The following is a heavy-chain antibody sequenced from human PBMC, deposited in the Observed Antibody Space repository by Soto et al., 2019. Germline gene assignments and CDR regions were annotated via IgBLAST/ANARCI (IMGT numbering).Heavy chain of an antibody. V-gene: IGHV5-51*01. D-gene: IGHD6-19*01. CDR1: GYSFTSYW. Sequence: GESLKISCKGSGYSFTSYWIGWVRQMPGKGLEWMGIIYPGDSDTRYSPSFQGQVTISADKSISTAYLQWSSLKASDTAMYYCARHGDKRSSGWSLSHYYGMDVWGQGTTVTVSS. CDR3: ARHGDKRSSGWSLSHYYGMDV. CDR2: IYPGDSDT. J-gene: IGHJ6*02.